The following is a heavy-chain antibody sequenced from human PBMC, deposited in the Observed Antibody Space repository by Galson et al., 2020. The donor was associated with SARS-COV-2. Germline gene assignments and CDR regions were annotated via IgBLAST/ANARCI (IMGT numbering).Heavy chain of an antibody. D-gene: IGHD6-13*01. CDR2: IYHSGST. V-gene: IGHV4-38-2*02. CDR3: ARESSSMAAAGDS. Sequence: ASETLSLTCTVSGYSISSGYYWGWIRQSPGKGLEWIGSIYHSGSTYYNPSLKSRVTISVDTSKNHFSLKLSSVTAADTAVYYCARESSSMAAAGDSWGQGTLVTVSS. J-gene: IGHJ4*02. CDR1: GYSISSGYY.